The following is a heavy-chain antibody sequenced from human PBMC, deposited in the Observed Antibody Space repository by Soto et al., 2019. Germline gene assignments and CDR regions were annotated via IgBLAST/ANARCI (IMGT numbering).Heavy chain of an antibody. Sequence: SNALSLTCAISGDSVSSNSAAWNSIRQSPSRGLEWLGRTYYRSKWYNDYAVSVKSRITINPDTSKKQFSLQLNSVTPEDTAVYYYARAGPPKHYYYYGMDVWGQETTVTVSS. CDR2: TYYRSKWYN. CDR1: GDSVSSNSAA. V-gene: IGHV6-1*01. J-gene: IGHJ6*02. CDR3: ARAGPPKHYYYYGMDV.